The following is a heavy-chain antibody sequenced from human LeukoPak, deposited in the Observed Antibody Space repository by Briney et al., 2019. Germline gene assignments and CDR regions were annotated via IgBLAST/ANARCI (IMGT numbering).Heavy chain of an antibody. CDR1: GFTFSSYG. V-gene: IGHV3-33*01. J-gene: IGHJ5*02. Sequence: PGGCLRLSCAASGFTFSSYGMHWVSQAPGKGLEWVAVIWYEGSNKYYADSVKGRFTISGDNSKNTLYLQMNSLRAEDTAVYYCARDQGSSSWYPRPPWFDPWGQGTLVTVSS. CDR3: ARDQGSSSWYPRPPWFDP. D-gene: IGHD6-13*01. CDR2: IWYEGSNK.